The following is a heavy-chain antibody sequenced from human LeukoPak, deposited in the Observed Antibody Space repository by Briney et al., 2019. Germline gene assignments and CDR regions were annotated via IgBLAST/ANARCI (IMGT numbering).Heavy chain of an antibody. CDR2: VRYDGSNE. D-gene: IGHD5-12*01. CDR1: GFVFSNYG. J-gene: IGHJ4*02. CDR3: AKDSNSGYVSVGPNY. Sequence: PGGSLRLSCQTSGFVFSNYGMHWVRQAPGKGLEWVAFVRYDGSNEYYADSVKGRFTISRDNPRNTLYLQMSSLRAEDTGVYSCAKDSNSGYVSVGPNYWGLGTLVTVSS. V-gene: IGHV3-30*02.